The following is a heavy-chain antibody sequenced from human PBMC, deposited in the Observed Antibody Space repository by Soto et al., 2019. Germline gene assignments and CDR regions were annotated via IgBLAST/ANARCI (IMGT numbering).Heavy chain of an antibody. V-gene: IGHV4-31*03. D-gene: IGHD6-13*01. CDR3: ARAWTATAGWANWFDR. Sequence: QVQLQESGPGLVEPSQTLSLTCTVSVGSISGEGYYWSWIRQYSGRGLEWIGYIHYSGSTYYNPSLKSRVIISVDTSKTQFFLNLSSVTAADTAVYYCARAWTATAGWANWFDRWGQGTLVTVSS. J-gene: IGHJ5*02. CDR2: IHYSGST. CDR1: VGSISGEGYY.